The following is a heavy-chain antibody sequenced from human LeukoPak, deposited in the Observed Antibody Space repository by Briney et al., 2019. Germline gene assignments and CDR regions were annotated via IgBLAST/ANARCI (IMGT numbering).Heavy chain of an antibody. CDR3: ARAPYCSSTSCYGYFDY. D-gene: IGHD2-2*01. J-gene: IGHJ4*02. Sequence: ASVKVSCKTSGYPFTKWEINWVRQAAGQGLEWMGRIIPILGIANYAQKFQGRVTITADKSTSTAYMELSSLRSEDTAVYYCARAPYCSSTSCYGYFDYWGQGTLVTVPS. CDR1: GYPFTKWE. CDR2: IIPILGIA. V-gene: IGHV1-69*04.